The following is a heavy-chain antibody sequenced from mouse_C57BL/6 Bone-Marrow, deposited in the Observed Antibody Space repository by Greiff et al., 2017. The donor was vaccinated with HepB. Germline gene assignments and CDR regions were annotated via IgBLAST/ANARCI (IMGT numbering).Heavy chain of an antibody. CDR3: ARRDLIYYYGFHAMDY. V-gene: IGHV1-26*01. D-gene: IGHD1-1*01. J-gene: IGHJ4*01. CDR1: GYTFTDYY. Sequence: VQLQQSGPELVKPGASVKISCKASGYTFTDYYMNWVKQSHGKSLEWIGDINPNNGGTSYNQKFKGKATLTVDKSSSTAYMELRSLTSEDSAVYYCARRDLIYYYGFHAMDYWGQGTSVTVSS. CDR2: INPNNGGT.